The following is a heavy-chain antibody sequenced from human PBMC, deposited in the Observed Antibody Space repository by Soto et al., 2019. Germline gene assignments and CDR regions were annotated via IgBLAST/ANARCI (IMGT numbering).Heavy chain of an antibody. J-gene: IGHJ6*02. CDR3: ARLSGSHYYYYSGMDV. D-gene: IGHD3-10*01. CDR2: IGGSDGNT. V-gene: IGHV3-23*01. CDR1: GFTFSSYA. Sequence: GGSLRLSCAASGFTFSSYAMIWVRQAPGKGLEWVSAIGGSDGNTYYADSVKGRFTVSRDNSKNTLYLQMNSLRAEDTAVYYCARLSGSHYYYYSGMDVWGPGTTVTVS.